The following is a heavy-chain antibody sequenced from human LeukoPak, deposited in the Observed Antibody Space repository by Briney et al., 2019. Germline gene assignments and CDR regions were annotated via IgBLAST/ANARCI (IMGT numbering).Heavy chain of an antibody. CDR3: ASNNHRDGYSYGDYYFDY. CDR1: GGSISSNSYY. V-gene: IGHV4-39*07. J-gene: IGHJ4*02. Sequence: SETLSLTCIVSGGSISSNSYYWGWLRQPPGTGLEWIGSIYYSGSTYYNPSLKSRVTISVDTSKNQFSLKLRSVTAADTAVYYCASNNHRDGYSYGDYYFDYWGQGTLVTVSS. CDR2: IYYSGST. D-gene: IGHD5-18*01.